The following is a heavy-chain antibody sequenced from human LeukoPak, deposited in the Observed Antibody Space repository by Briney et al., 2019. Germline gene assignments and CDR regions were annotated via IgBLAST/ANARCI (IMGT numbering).Heavy chain of an antibody. CDR1: GYTFTGYY. V-gene: IGHV1-2*02. CDR2: INPNSGGT. D-gene: IGHD3-22*01. J-gene: IGHJ3*02. CDR3: AILGLYYDRRDAFDI. Sequence: ASVKVSCKASGYTFTGYYMHWVRQAPGQGLEWMGWINPNSGGTNYAQKFQGRVTMTRDTSISTAYMELSRLRSDDTAVYYCAILGLYYDRRDAFDIWGQGTMVTVSS.